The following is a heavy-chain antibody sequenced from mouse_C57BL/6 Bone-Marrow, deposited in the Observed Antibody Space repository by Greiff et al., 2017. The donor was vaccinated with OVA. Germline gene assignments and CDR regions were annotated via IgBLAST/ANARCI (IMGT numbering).Heavy chain of an antibody. CDR1: GFTFSSYA. D-gene: IGHD1-1*01. J-gene: IGHJ1*03. CDR2: ISSGGDYI. Sequence: EVKLVESGEGLVKPGGSLKLSCAASGFTFSSYAMSWVRQTPEKRLEWVAYISSGGDYIYYADTVKGRFTISRDNARNTLYLQMSSLKSEDTAMYYCTRERDYGSSYCWYFDVWGTGTTVTVSS. CDR3: TRERDYGSSYCWYFDV. V-gene: IGHV5-9-1*02.